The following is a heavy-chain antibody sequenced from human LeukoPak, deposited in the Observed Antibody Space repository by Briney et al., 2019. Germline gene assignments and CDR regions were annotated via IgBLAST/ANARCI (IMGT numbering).Heavy chain of an antibody. CDR1: GFTFNTHA. Sequence: PGGSLRLSCAASGFTFNTHAIHWVRQAPGKGLEWVAVISYDGSNKYYADSVKGRFTISRDNSKNTLYLQMNSLRAEDTAVYYCAKDGRYYGSGSYYNVGYGMDVWGQGTTVTVSS. D-gene: IGHD3-10*01. CDR2: ISYDGSNK. J-gene: IGHJ6*02. V-gene: IGHV3-30*18. CDR3: AKDGRYYGSGSYYNVGYGMDV.